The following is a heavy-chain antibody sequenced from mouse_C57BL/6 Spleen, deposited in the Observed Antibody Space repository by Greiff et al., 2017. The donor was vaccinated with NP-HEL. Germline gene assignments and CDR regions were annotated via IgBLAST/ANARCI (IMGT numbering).Heavy chain of an antibody. CDR2: IDPETGGT. V-gene: IGHV1-15*01. CDR3: TRFYYDYSFAY. CDR1: GYTFTDYE. J-gene: IGHJ3*01. Sequence: VQLQQSGAELVRPGASVTLSCKASGYTFTDYEMHWVKQTPVHGLEWIGAIDPETGGTAYNQKFKGKAILTADKSSSTAYMELRSLTSEDSAVYYCTRFYYDYSFAYWGQGTLVTVSA. D-gene: IGHD2-4*01.